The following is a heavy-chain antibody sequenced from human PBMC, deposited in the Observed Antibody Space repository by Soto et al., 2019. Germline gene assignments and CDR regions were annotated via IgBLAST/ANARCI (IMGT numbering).Heavy chain of an antibody. Sequence: ASETLSLTCAVYGGSFSGYYWSWIRQPTGKGLEWIGSIYYSGSTDYNPSLKSRVTISFDASKNQISLQVRSATAADAAVYYCGRDLKEYCSDGKCNWFDPWGQGTLVTVSS. CDR3: GRDLKEYCSDGKCNWFDP. V-gene: IGHV4-34*11. CDR1: GGSFSGYY. J-gene: IGHJ5*02. CDR2: IYYSGST. D-gene: IGHD2-15*01.